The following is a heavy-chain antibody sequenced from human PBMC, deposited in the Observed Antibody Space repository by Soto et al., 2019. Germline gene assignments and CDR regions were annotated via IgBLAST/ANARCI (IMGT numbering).Heavy chain of an antibody. CDR1: GGSFSGYY. CDR2: INHSGST. Sequence: PSETLSLTCAFYGGSFSGYYWSWIRQPPGKGLEWIGEINHSGSTNYNPSLKSRVTISVDTSKNQFSLKLSSVTAADTAVYYCARDNTVRGAPPYNWFDPCGQGTLVTVSS. V-gene: IGHV4-34*01. J-gene: IGHJ5*02. D-gene: IGHD3-10*02. CDR3: ARDNTVRGAPPYNWFDP.